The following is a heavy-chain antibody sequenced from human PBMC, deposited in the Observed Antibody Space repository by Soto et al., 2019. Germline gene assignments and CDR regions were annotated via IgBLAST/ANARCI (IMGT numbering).Heavy chain of an antibody. CDR3: AREVLVRGIKYHGIDV. D-gene: IGHD3-10*01. J-gene: IGHJ6*02. CDR1: GFTFSSYG. CDR2: IWYDGSNK. Sequence: QVQLVESGGGVVQPGRSLSLSCAASGFTFSSYGIHWVRQAPGKGLEWVAVIWYDGSNKYYADSVKGRFTNSRDNSKNQLYLEMNSLRRQDKGLYYWAREVLVRGIKYHGIDVWGQGTTVTVSS. V-gene: IGHV3-33*01.